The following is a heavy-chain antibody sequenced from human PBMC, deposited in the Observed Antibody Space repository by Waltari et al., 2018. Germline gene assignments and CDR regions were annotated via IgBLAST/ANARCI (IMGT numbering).Heavy chain of an antibody. Sequence: QVQLVQSGAEVKKPGASVKVSCKVSGYTLTELSMHWVRQAPGKGLGWMGGFDPEDGETIYAQKFQGRVTMTEDTSTDTAYMELSSLRSEDTAVYYCATATYYYDSSGYLRSEYFQHWGQGTLVTVSS. CDR3: ATATYYYDSSGYLRSEYFQH. CDR1: GYTLTELS. V-gene: IGHV1-24*01. CDR2: FDPEDGET. J-gene: IGHJ1*01. D-gene: IGHD3-22*01.